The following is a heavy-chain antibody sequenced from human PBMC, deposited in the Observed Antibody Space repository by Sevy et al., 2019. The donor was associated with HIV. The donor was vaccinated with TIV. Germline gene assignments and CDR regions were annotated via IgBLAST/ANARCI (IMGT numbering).Heavy chain of an antibody. J-gene: IGHJ4*02. V-gene: IGHV4-39*01. CDR3: ARGRITFIDD. CDR1: GGSISSSSYY. CDR2: SYYSGST. D-gene: IGHD3-16*01. Sequence: SETLSLTCTVSGGSISSSSYYWGWIRQPPGKGLEWIGSSYYSGSTYYNPSLKSRVAISVDTSKNQFSLKVNSVRAADTAVYYCARGRITFIDDWGQGALVTVSS.